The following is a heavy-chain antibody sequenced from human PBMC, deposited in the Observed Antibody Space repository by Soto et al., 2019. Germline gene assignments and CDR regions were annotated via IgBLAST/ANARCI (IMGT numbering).Heavy chain of an antibody. CDR2: TSYDGNNK. CDR3: ATGGGSARDFDY. Sequence: QVQLVDSGGDVVQPGGSLRLSCTGSGFTFGNYGMHWVRQAPGKGLEWVASTSYDGNNKYYADSLKGRFTISRDNSKKMVYLQMTSLGPEDTAVYYCATGGGSARDFDYWGQGALVTVSS. CDR1: GFTFGNYG. J-gene: IGHJ4*02. D-gene: IGHD1-26*01. V-gene: IGHV3-30*03.